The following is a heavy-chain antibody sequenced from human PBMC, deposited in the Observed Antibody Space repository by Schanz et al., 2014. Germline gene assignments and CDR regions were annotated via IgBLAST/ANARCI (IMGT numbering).Heavy chain of an antibody. J-gene: IGHJ4*02. CDR1: GITFSSHS. Sequence: EVHLVESGGGLVQPGGSLRLSCAASGITFSSHSFNWVRQAPGKGLEWVSAISASGGTTYYADSVKGRFTISRDNSNKTVDLQMNSLRAEDTALYYCVRDELLWFGEVLSLDYWGQGALVTVSS. CDR2: ISASGGTT. CDR3: VRDELLWFGEVLSLDY. D-gene: IGHD3-10*01. V-gene: IGHV3-23*04.